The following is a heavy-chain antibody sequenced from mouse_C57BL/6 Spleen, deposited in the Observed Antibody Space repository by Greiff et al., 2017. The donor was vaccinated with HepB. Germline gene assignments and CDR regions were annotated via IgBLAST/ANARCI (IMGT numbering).Heavy chain of an antibody. CDR2: INPGSGGT. Sequence: QVQLQQSGAELVRPGTSVKVSCKASGYAFTNYLIEWVKQRPGQGLEWIGVINPGSGGTNYMEKFKGKATLTADKSSSTAYMQLSSLTSEDSAVYFCAREGTRVVATGYCAMDDWGQGTSVTVSS. CDR3: AREGTRVVATGYCAMDD. CDR1: GYAFTNYL. J-gene: IGHJ4*01. D-gene: IGHD1-1*02. V-gene: IGHV1-54*01.